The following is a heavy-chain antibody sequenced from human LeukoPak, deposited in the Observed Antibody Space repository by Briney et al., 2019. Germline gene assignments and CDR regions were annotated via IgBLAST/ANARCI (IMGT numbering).Heavy chain of an antibody. D-gene: IGHD6-19*01. CDR2: IYYSGST. CDR1: GGSISSYY. J-gene: IGHJ4*02. Sequence: SETLSLTCTVSGGSISSYYWSWIRQPPGKGLEWIASIYYSGSTYYNPSLKSRVTISVDTSRNQFSLKLSSVTAADTAVYYCASLAVAGLSEGYWGQGTLVIVSS. CDR3: ASLAVAGLSEGY. V-gene: IGHV4-59*05.